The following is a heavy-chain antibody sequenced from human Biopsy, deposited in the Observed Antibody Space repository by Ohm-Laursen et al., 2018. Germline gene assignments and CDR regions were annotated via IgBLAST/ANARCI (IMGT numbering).Heavy chain of an antibody. CDR3: TRGGYYYDSLAYYYWFDP. CDR2: INAKTCDT. CDR1: GYTFTGYH. Sequence: ASVKVSCKASGYTFTGYHVHWVRQAPGQGLEWMGWINAKTCDTNYAQKFQGRVTMTRDTSISTAYVDLSNLRSDDTAVYYCTRGGYYYDSLAYYYWFDPWGQGTLVTVSS. D-gene: IGHD3-22*01. V-gene: IGHV1-2*02. J-gene: IGHJ5*02.